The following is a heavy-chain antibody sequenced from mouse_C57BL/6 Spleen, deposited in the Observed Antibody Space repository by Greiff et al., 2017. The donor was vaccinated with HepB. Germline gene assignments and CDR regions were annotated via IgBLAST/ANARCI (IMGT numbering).Heavy chain of an antibody. V-gene: IGHV3-6*01. J-gene: IGHJ2*01. CDR3: ARVFYYYGDY. Sequence: ESGPGLVKPSQSLSLTCSVTGYSITSGYYWNWIRQFPGNKLEWMGYISYDGSNNYNPSLKNRISITRDTSKNQFFLKLNSVTTEDTAKYYCARVFYYYGDYWGQGTTLTVSS. CDR2: ISYDGSN. D-gene: IGHD1-1*01. CDR1: GYSITSGYY.